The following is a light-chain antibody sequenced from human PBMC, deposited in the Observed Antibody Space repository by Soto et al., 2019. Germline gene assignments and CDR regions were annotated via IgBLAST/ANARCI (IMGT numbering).Light chain of an antibody. CDR2: GAS. CDR3: QQYGSSPYT. Sequence: EIVLTQSPGTLSLSPGERATLSCRASQNVSSSYLAWYQQKPGQAPRLLIYGASSRATGIPDRFSGSGSGTDCTLTISRLEPEDFAVYYCQQYGSSPYTFGQGTKLEIK. V-gene: IGKV3-20*01. CDR1: QNVSSSY. J-gene: IGKJ2*01.